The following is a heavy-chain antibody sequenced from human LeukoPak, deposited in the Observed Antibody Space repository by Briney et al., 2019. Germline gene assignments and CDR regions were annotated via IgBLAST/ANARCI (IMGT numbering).Heavy chain of an antibody. CDR1: GFTFSSYA. CDR2: ISGSGGST. J-gene: IGHJ4*02. CDR3: AKDLYYDSSGYHLGPFDY. Sequence: GGSLRLSCAASGFTFSSYAMSWVRQAPGKGLEWVSAISGSGGSTYYADSVKGRFTISRDNSKNTLYLQMNSLRAEDTAVYYCAKDLYYDSSGYHLGPFDYWGQGTLVTVSS. V-gene: IGHV3-23*01. D-gene: IGHD3-22*01.